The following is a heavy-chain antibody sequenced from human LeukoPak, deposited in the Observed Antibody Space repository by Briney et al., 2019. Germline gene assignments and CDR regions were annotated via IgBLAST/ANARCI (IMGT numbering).Heavy chain of an antibody. CDR2: IIPIFGTA. CDR3: ARDGYSDYGDYEGSGY. Sequence: ASVKVSCKASGGTFSSYAISWVRQAPGQGLECMGRIIPIFGTANYAQKFQGRVTITTDESTSTAYMELSSLRSEDTAMYYCARDGYSDYGDYEGSGYWVQGTLVTVSS. J-gene: IGHJ4*02. V-gene: IGHV1-69*05. D-gene: IGHD4-17*01. CDR1: GGTFSSYA.